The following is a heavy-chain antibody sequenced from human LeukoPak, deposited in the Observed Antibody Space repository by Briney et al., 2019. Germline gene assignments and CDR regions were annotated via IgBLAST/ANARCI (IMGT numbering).Heavy chain of an antibody. Sequence: GGSLRLTCAASGFTFNTYWMIWVRQAPGKGLDWVANINQDGSVRYYVAFVKGRFTISRDNAKNLVHLQMNSLRAEDTAVYYCARKGLPDYWGQGTMVTVSS. CDR3: ARKGLPDY. CDR1: GFTFNTYW. V-gene: IGHV3-7*01. CDR2: INQDGSVR. J-gene: IGHJ4*02. D-gene: IGHD2-21*02.